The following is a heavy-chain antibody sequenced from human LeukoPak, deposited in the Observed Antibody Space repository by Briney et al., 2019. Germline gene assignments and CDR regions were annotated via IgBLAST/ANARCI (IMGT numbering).Heavy chain of an antibody. CDR2: IYYSGST. CDR1: GGSISSGGYY. V-gene: IGHV4-31*03. J-gene: IGHJ5*02. CDR3: ARALPATILTGSRPWFDP. D-gene: IGHD3-9*01. Sequence: PSETLSLTCTVSGGSISSGGYYWSWIRQHPGKGLEWIGNIYYSGSTYYNPSLKSRVTISLDTSKNQFSLKLSSVTAADTAVYYCARALPATILTGSRPWFDPWGQGTLVTVSS.